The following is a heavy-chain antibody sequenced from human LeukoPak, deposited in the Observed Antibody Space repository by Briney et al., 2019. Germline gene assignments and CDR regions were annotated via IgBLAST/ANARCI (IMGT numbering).Heavy chain of an antibody. Sequence: GGSLRLSCAASGFTFSSYSMNWVRQAPGKGLEWVSYISSSSSTIYYADSVKGRFTISRDNAKNSLYLQMNSLRSEDTAVYYCAGVVATPDDAFDIWGQGTMVTVSS. CDR2: ISSSSSTI. D-gene: IGHD5-12*01. J-gene: IGHJ3*02. CDR1: GFTFSSYS. CDR3: AGVVATPDDAFDI. V-gene: IGHV3-48*01.